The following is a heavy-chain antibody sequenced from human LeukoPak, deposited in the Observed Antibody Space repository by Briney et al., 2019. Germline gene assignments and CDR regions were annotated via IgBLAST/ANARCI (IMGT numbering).Heavy chain of an antibody. CDR3: ARGPILLWIHNGMDV. V-gene: IGHV3-49*03. CDR1: GFIFGDHA. J-gene: IGHJ6*02. CDR2: IRSRAYGGTT. D-gene: IGHD3-10*01. Sequence: GGSLKPSCTGYGFIFGDHALSWFRQAPGKGLEWVGFIRSRAYGGTTEYAASVKGRFTISRDDSKGIAYLEMNSLETEDTALYYCARGPILLWIHNGMDVWGQGTTVTVSS.